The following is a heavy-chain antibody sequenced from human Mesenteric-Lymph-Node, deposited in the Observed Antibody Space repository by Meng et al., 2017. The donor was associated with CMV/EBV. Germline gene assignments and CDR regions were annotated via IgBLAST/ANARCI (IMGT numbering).Heavy chain of an antibody. D-gene: IGHD3/OR15-3a*01. Sequence: GGSLRLSCAASGFSFSSYAMNWVRQTPGKGLEWVSGISGNGGKTYYADSVKGRFTISRDNSKNTLYLQMNGLRVEDTAIYYCVKDFGLVDYDISAGLFGGVYWGQGALVTVSS. CDR1: GFSFSSYA. V-gene: IGHV3-23*01. J-gene: IGHJ4*02. CDR3: VKDFGLVDYDISAGLFGGVY. CDR2: ISGNGGKT.